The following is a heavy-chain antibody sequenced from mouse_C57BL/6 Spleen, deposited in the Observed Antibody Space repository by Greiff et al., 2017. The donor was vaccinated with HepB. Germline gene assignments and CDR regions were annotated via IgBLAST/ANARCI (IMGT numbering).Heavy chain of an antibody. D-gene: IGHD4-1*01. Sequence: VQLQQPGAELVKPGASVKLSCKASGYTFPSYWMQWVKQRPGQGLEWIGEIDPSDSYTNYNQKFKGKATLTVDTSSSTAYMQLSSLTSEDSAVYYCARSLPHWGPDDWGQGTTRTDSS. V-gene: IGHV1-50*01. CDR3: ARSLPHWGPDD. CDR1: GYTFPSYW. CDR2: IDPSDSYT. J-gene: IGHJ2*01.